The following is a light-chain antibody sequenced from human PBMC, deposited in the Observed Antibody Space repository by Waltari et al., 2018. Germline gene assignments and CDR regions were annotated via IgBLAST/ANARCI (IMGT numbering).Light chain of an antibody. V-gene: IGKV1-33*01. CDR1: QAINNH. Sequence: DIQMTQSPSSLSASVGDRVTITCQATQAINNHLNWYQQKPGKAPALLIYDVSKLETGVPSRFGGSGSGTDFGFTISSLQPEDIATYYCQQYDNLVTFGGGTRV. CDR2: DVS. CDR3: QQYDNLVT. J-gene: IGKJ4*01.